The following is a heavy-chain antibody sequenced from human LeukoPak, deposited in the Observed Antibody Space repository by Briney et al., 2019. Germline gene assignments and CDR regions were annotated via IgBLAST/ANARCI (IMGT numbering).Heavy chain of an antibody. CDR2: IYTSGST. V-gene: IGHV4-61*02. J-gene: IGHJ4*02. CDR3: ASELAGIFDY. D-gene: IGHD3-10*01. Sequence: SETLSLTCTVSGGSISSGSYYWSWIRQPAGKGLEWIGRIYTSGSTNYNPSLKSRVTISVDTSKNQFSLKLSSVTAADTAVYYCASELAGIFDYWGQGTLVTMSS. CDR1: GGSISSGSYY.